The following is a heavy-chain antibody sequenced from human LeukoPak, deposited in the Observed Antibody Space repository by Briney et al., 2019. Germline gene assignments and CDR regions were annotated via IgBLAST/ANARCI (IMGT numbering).Heavy chain of an antibody. CDR1: GGSISSSSYY. D-gene: IGHD3-9*01. V-gene: IGHV4-39*02. CDR3: ARDGIRDFDWGWFDP. CDR2: IYYSGST. J-gene: IGHJ5*02. Sequence: TSETLALTCTVSGGSISSSSYYLGWTRQPPVKMLECIGSIYYSGSTYYNPSLKSRVTISVDTSKNQFSLKLSSVTAADTVVYFCARDGIRDFDWGWFDPWGQGTLVTVSS.